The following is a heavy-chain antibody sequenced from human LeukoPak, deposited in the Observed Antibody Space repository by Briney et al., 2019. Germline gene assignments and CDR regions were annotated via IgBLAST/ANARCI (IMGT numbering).Heavy chain of an antibody. CDR2: INPSGGST. V-gene: IGHV1-46*01. CDR1: GYTFTSYY. CDR3: ATLWDETGDDY. D-gene: IGHD7-27*01. Sequence: ASVTVSCKASGYTFTSYYMHWVRQAPGQGLEWMGIINPSGGSTSYAQKFQGRVTMTEDTSTDTAYTELSSLRSEDTAVYYCATLWDETGDDYWGQGTLVTVSS. J-gene: IGHJ4*02.